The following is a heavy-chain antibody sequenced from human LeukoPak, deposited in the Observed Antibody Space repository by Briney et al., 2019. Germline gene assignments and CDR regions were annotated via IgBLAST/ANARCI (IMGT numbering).Heavy chain of an antibody. J-gene: IGHJ4*02. CDR3: VRDLGVDTSMIFFDY. D-gene: IGHD5-18*01. Sequence: ASVKVSCKASGYTFTDFVVSWVRQAPGQGLEWMGWISAYNGNTNYVQKFQGRVTMTTDISTSTACMELRSLRSDDTAVFYCVRDLGVDTSMIFFDYWGQGTRVTVSS. V-gene: IGHV1-18*01. CDR2: ISAYNGNT. CDR1: GYTFTDFV.